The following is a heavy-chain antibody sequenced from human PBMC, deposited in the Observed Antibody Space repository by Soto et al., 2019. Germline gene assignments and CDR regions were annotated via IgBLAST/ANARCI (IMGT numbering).Heavy chain of an antibody. Sequence: GASVKVSCKASGYTFTSYYMHWVRQAPVQGLEWMGIINPSGGSTSYAQKFQGRVTMTRDTSTSTVYMELSSLRSEDTAVYYCARDNAGYCSSTSGYRYDAFDIWGQGTMVIGSS. V-gene: IGHV1-46*03. CDR3: ARDNAGYCSSTSGYRYDAFDI. CDR2: INPSGGST. J-gene: IGHJ3*02. D-gene: IGHD2-2*01. CDR1: GYTFTSYY.